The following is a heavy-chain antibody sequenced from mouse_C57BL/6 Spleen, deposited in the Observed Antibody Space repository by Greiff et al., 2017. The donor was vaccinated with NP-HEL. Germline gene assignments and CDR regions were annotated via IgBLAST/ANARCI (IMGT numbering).Heavy chain of an antibody. CDR1: GFNIKDYY. D-gene: IGHD2-2*01. Sequence: VQLKQSGAELVRPGASVKLSCTASGFNIKDYYMHWVKQRPEQGLEWIGRIDPEDGDTEYAPKFQGKATMTADTSSNTAYLQLSSLTSEDTAVYYGTYSTVVACFYAMDYWGQGTSVTVSS. V-gene: IGHV14-1*01. J-gene: IGHJ4*01. CDR2: IDPEDGDT. CDR3: TYSTVVACFYAMDY.